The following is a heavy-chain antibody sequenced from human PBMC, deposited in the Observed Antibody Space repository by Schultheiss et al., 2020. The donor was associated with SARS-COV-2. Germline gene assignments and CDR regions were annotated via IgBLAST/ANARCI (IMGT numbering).Heavy chain of an antibody. CDR3: ARGGELWLISTYYYYGMDV. J-gene: IGHJ6*02. Sequence: ASVKVSCKASGYTFTSYAMHWVRQAPGQRLEWMGWINAGNGNTKYSQKFQGRVTITRDTSASTAYMELSSLRSEDTAVYYCARGGELWLISTYYYYGMDVLGQGGTITVSS. CDR1: GYTFTSYA. CDR2: INAGNGNT. V-gene: IGHV1-3*01. D-gene: IGHD3-10*01.